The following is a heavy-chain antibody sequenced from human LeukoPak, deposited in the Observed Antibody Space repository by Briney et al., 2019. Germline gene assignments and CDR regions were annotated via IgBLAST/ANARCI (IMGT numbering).Heavy chain of an antibody. CDR3: ARDTYDSSDYHFYYMDV. CDR1: GFTFNTYW. CDR2: IKQDGSET. J-gene: IGHJ6*03. V-gene: IGHV3-7*01. Sequence: GGSLRLSCAVSGFTFNTYWMSWVRQAPGKGLEWVANIKQDGSETHYGDSVRGRFTISRDNANNSLYLRMNSLRAEDTALYSCARDTYDSSDYHFYYMDVWGKGTTVTVSS. D-gene: IGHD3-22*01.